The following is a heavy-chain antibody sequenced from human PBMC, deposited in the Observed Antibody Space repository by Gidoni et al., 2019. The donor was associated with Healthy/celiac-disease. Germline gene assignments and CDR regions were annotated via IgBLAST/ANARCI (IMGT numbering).Heavy chain of an antibody. CDR2: ISYDGSNK. D-gene: IGHD2-2*01. J-gene: IGHJ6*02. Sequence: QVQLVESGGGGVQPGRSLRLSCAASGFTFSSSAMPWVRHAPGKGLEWVAVISYDGSNKCYADSVKGRFTISRDNSKNTLYLQMNSLRAEDTAVYYCAREDIVVVPAAVSDNYYYYYGMDVWGQGTTVTVSS. V-gene: IGHV3-30-3*01. CDR1: GFTFSSSA. CDR3: AREDIVVVPAAVSDNYYYYYGMDV.